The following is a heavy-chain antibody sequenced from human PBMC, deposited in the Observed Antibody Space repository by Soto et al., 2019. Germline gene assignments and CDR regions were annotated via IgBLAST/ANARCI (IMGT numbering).Heavy chain of an antibody. Sequence: GGSLRLSCAASGFTFSSYWMSWVRQAPGKGLEWVANIKQDGSEKYYVDSVKGRFTISRDNAKNSLYLQMNSLRAEDTAVYYCARVKNPFYGSGDYWGQGTLVTVSS. CDR3: ARVKNPFYGSGDY. D-gene: IGHD3-10*01. CDR1: GFTFSSYW. CDR2: IKQDGSEK. J-gene: IGHJ4*02. V-gene: IGHV3-7*01.